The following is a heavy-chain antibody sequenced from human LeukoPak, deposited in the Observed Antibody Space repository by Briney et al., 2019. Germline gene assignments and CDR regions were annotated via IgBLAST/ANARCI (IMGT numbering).Heavy chain of an antibody. J-gene: IGHJ6*02. D-gene: IGHD4-23*01. CDR1: GYTFTSYD. V-gene: IGHV1-2*04. CDR2: INPNSGGT. Sequence: GASVKVSCKASGYTFTSYDINWVRQAPGQGLEWMGWINPNSGGTNYAQKFQGWVTMTRDTSISTAYMELSRLRSDDTAVYYCARNYGGAYYYYYGMDVWGQGTTVTVSS. CDR3: ARNYGGAYYYYYGMDV.